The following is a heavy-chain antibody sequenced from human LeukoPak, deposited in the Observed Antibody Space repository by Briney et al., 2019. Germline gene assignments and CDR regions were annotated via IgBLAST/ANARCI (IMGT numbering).Heavy chain of an antibody. Sequence: ASVKVSCKASGYTFTSYWIQWVRQAPGQGLERMGLINPDGGSTAYAHRFQGRVTMTRDTSTSTVYMDLSSLRSEDTAVYYCARAPRNSSTMLDYWGQGTLVTVSS. V-gene: IGHV1-46*01. CDR3: ARAPRNSSTMLDY. CDR2: INPDGGST. CDR1: GYTFTSYW. D-gene: IGHD6-13*01. J-gene: IGHJ4*02.